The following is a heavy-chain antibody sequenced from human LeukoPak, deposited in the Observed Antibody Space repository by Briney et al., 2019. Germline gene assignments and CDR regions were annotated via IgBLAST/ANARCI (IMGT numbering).Heavy chain of an antibody. CDR1: GGSFSGYY. J-gene: IGHJ4*02. CDR3: ARGRVLRPFDY. D-gene: IGHD4/OR15-4a*01. CDR2: INHSGST. Sequence: SETLSLTCAVYGGSFSGYYWSWIRQPPGRGLEWIGEINHSGSTNYNPSLKSRVTISVDTSKNQFSLKLSSVTAADTAVYYCARGRVLRPFDYWGQGTLVTVSS. V-gene: IGHV4-34*01.